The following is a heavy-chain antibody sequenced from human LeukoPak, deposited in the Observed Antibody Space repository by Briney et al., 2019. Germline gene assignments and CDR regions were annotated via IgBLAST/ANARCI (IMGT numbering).Heavy chain of an antibody. D-gene: IGHD6-13*01. CDR1: GFTFSSYW. Sequence: GGSLRLSCAASGFTFSSYWMSWVRQAPGKGLEWVANIKQDGSEKYYVDSVTGRFTISRDNAKNSLYLQMNSLRAEDTAVYYCARGYIATTGTEGYFDYWGQGTLVTVSS. J-gene: IGHJ4*02. CDR3: ARGYIATTGTEGYFDY. V-gene: IGHV3-7*01. CDR2: IKQDGSEK.